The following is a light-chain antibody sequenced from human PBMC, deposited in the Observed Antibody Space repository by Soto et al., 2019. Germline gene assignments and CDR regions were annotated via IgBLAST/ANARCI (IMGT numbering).Light chain of an antibody. CDR2: GAS. CDR1: QSVSTN. Sequence: EIVMTQSPATLSVSPGERATLSCRASQSVSTNLSWYQKKPGQAPRLLVYGASTRATGIPARFSGSGSGTEFTLTISSLQSEDFAVYYCQQYNNWWTFGQGTNLEIK. V-gene: IGKV3-15*01. J-gene: IGKJ1*01. CDR3: QQYNNWWT.